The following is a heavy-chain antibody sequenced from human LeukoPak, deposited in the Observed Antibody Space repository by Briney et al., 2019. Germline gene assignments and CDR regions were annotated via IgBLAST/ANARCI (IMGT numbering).Heavy chain of an antibody. Sequence: GGSLRLSCAASGFTFSSYAMHWVRQAPGKGLEWVAVISYDGSNKYYADSVKGRFTISRDNSKNTLYLQMNSLRAEDTAAYYCARDSSDTYRFDYWGQGTLVTVSS. D-gene: IGHD1-26*01. V-gene: IGHV3-30-3*01. J-gene: IGHJ4*02. CDR2: ISYDGSNK. CDR1: GFTFSSYA. CDR3: ARDSSDTYRFDY.